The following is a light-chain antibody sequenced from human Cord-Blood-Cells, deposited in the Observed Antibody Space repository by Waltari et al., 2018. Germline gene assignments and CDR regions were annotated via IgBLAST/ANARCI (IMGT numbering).Light chain of an antibody. Sequence: SYELTQPPSVSVSPGQTASITCPGDKLGDTYACWYQQKPGQSPVLVIYQDSKRPSGIPERFSGSNSGNTATLTISGTQAMDEADYYCQAWDSSTVLFGGGTKLTVL. J-gene: IGLJ2*01. CDR2: QDS. CDR1: KLGDTY. V-gene: IGLV3-1*01. CDR3: QAWDSSTVL.